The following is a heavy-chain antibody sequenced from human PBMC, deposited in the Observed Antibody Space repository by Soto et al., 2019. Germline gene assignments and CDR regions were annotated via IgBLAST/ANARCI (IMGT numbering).Heavy chain of an antibody. CDR3: VRHAQWIIRAY. V-gene: IGHV4-39*01. CDR2: IIYNGDI. D-gene: IGHD5-12*01. CDR1: GASISSYNY. Sequence: SETLSLTCNVSGASISSYNYWGWFRQPPGKGQEWIGSIIYNGDIMYNPSHKSRLTLFVDTSKKQLSLKLNSMTAADTAVYYCVRHAQWIIRAYWGQGSLVTVS. J-gene: IGHJ4*02.